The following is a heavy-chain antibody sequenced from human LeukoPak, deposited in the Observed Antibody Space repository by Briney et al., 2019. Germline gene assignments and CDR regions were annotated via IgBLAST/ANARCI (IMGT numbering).Heavy chain of an antibody. D-gene: IGHD5-12*01. CDR3: AINGGGDSGYGNFDY. CDR2: ISWNSDNI. Sequence: GGSLRLSCAVSGFSFDDYAMHWVRQVPGKGLEWVSGISWNSDNIGYADSVKGRFTTSRDNAKNSLYLQTNSLRAEDTALYYCAINGGGDSGYGNFDYWGQGTLVTVSS. CDR1: GFSFDDYA. J-gene: IGHJ4*02. V-gene: IGHV3-9*01.